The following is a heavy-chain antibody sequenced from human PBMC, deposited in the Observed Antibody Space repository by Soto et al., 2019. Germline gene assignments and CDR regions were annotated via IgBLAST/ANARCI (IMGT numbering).Heavy chain of an antibody. CDR3: ARLSNYDSSGYYFPAYFDY. D-gene: IGHD3-22*01. CDR1: GYSFTSYW. CDR2: IYPGDSGT. J-gene: IGHJ4*02. Sequence: PGESLKISCKGSGYSFTSYWIGWVRQMPGKGLKWMGIIYPGDSGTRYSPSFQGQVTISADKSISTAYLQWSSLKASDTAMYYCARLSNYDSSGYYFPAYFDYWGQGTLVTVSS. V-gene: IGHV5-51*01.